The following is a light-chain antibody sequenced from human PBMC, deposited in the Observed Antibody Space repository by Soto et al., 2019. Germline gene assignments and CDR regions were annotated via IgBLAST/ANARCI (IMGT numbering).Light chain of an antibody. CDR1: QSVSIN. V-gene: IGKV3-15*01. J-gene: IGKJ4*01. Sequence: ETVMTQSPATLSVSPGEGATLSCWASQSVSINLAWYQQKPGQAPRLLIYGASTRATGIPARFSGSGSGTEFTLTISSLQSEDFAVYYCQQYNNWPLTFGGGTKVEIK. CDR2: GAS. CDR3: QQYNNWPLT.